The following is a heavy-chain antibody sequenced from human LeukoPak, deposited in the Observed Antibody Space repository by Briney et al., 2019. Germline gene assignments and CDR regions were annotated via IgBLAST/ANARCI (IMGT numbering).Heavy chain of an antibody. CDR3: ARTGAYDAFDI. V-gene: IGHV1-18*01. CDR2: ISAYSGNT. CDR1: GYTFTSCG. D-gene: IGHD1-26*01. J-gene: IGHJ3*02. Sequence: ASVKVSCKASGYTFTSCGISWVRQAPGQGLEWMGWISAYSGNTNYAQKLRGRVTITTDTSTSTPYMELRSLRSDDTAVYYCARTGAYDAFDIWGQGTMVSVSS.